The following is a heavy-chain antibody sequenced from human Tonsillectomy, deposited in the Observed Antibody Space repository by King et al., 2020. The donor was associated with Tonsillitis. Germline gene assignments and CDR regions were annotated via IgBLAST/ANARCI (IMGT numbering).Heavy chain of an antibody. CDR3: AKDIQQLVFDAFDI. J-gene: IGHJ3*02. D-gene: IGHD6-13*01. CDR2: LSGRGGGT. CDR1: GFTFSSYA. V-gene: IGHV3-23*04. Sequence: VQLVESGGGLVQPGGSLRLSCAASGFTFSSYAISWVRQAPGKGLEWCAALSGRGGGTYYPDSVKGRFTISRDNSKITLDLQMNTLRAEDTAVYYCAKDIQQLVFDAFDIWGQGTMVTVSS.